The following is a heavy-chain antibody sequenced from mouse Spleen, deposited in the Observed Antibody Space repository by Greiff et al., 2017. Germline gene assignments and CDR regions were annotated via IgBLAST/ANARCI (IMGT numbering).Heavy chain of an antibody. CDR3: TRFGREVRGDAY. CDR1: GYTFTDYE. J-gene: IGHJ3*01. CDR2: IDPETGGT. Sequence: VQLQQSGAELVRPGASVTLSCKASGYTFTDYEMHWVKQTPVHGLEWIGAIDPETGGTAYNQKFKGKAILTADKSSSTAYMELRSLTSEDSAVYYCTRFGREVRGDAYWGQGTLVTVSA. V-gene: IGHV1-15*01. D-gene: IGHD2-14*01.